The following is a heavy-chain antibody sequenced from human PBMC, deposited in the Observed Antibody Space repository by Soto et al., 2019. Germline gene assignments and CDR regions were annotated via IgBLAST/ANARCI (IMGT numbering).Heavy chain of an antibody. Sequence: ASVMVSCKASGSSIDGNATIWGRQSPGQGLEWMGRIIPSLGISNYAQKFQDRVTIFADKSTTTVYMELNSLRSEDTAVYYCGRMAFGSSGYFHSWGQGPLVTVSS. CDR1: GSSIDGNA. J-gene: IGHJ4*02. CDR3: GRMAFGSSGYFHS. CDR2: IIPSLGIS. D-gene: IGHD6-19*01. V-gene: IGHV1-69*04.